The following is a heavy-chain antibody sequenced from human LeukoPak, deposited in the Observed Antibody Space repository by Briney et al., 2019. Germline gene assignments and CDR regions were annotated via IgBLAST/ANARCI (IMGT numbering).Heavy chain of an antibody. V-gene: IGHV3-21*01. CDR3: AKAGGLRWLPFDP. J-gene: IGHJ5*02. Sequence: PGGSLRLSCAASGFTFSSYSINWVRQAPGKGLEWVSSISSSSSYIYYADSVKGRFTISRDNAKNSLYLQMNSLRAEDTAVYYCAKAGGLRWLPFDPWGQGTLVTVSS. CDR1: GFTFSSYS. D-gene: IGHD4-23*01. CDR2: ISSSSSYI.